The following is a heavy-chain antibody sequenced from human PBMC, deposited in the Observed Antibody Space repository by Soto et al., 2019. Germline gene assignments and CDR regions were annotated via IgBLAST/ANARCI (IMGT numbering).Heavy chain of an antibody. D-gene: IGHD5-18*01. Sequence: SETLSLTCSVSCGSIRSYYWSWIRQSPEKGLEWIGYFYHSGNSNYNPSLKSRVTISVDTSKNQLSLSLRSVTAADTAVYFCARISSVDPYGYVNGGLDVWGQGTTVTVSS. J-gene: IGHJ6*02. CDR2: FYHSGNS. CDR3: ARISSVDPYGYVNGGLDV. V-gene: IGHV4-59*01. CDR1: CGSIRSYY.